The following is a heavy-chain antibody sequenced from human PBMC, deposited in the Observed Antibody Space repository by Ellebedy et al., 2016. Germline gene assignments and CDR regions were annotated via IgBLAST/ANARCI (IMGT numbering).Heavy chain of an antibody. D-gene: IGHD6-13*01. Sequence: SVKVSCXASGGTFSSYAISWVRQAPGQGLEWMGGIIPIFGTANYAQKFQGRVTITADESTSTAYMELSSLRSEDTAVYYCARGFVTAAGFDYWGQGTLVTVSS. CDR1: GGTFSSYA. CDR2: IIPIFGTA. V-gene: IGHV1-69*13. J-gene: IGHJ4*02. CDR3: ARGFVTAAGFDY.